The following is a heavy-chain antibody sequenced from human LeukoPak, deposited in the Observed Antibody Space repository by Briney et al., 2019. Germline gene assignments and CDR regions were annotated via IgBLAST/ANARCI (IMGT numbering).Heavy chain of an antibody. CDR3: ARVGSTYYYDSSGLNDY. CDR1: GGSFNGYY. CDR2: INHSGST. D-gene: IGHD3-22*01. V-gene: IGHV4-34*01. Sequence: SEALSLTCAVYGGSFNGYYWSWIRQPPGKGLEWIGEINHSGSTNYNPSLESRVTISVDTSKNQFSLKLSSVTAADTAVYYCARVGSTYYYDSSGLNDYWGQGTLVTVSS. J-gene: IGHJ4*02.